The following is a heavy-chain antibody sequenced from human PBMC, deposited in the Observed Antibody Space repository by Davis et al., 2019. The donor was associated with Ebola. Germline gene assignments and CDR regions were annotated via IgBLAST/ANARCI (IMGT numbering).Heavy chain of an antibody. CDR1: GFTFSSYA. CDR3: TTVEGVRYRYGMDV. D-gene: IGHD3-9*01. CDR2: ISGSGGST. Sequence: GGSLRLSCAASGFTFSSYAMSWVRQAPGKGLEWVSAISGSGGSTYYADSVKGRFTISRDNAKSSLYLQMNSLRPEDTAVYYCTTVEGVRYRYGMDVWGQGTTVTVSS. J-gene: IGHJ6*02. V-gene: IGHV3-23*01.